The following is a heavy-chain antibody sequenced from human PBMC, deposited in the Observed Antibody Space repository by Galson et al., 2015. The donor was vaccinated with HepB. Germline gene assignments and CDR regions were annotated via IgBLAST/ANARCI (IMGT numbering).Heavy chain of an antibody. CDR3: ARVHCSGGSCYSSFSGYYYYYGMDV. D-gene: IGHD2-15*01. CDR1: GGTFSSYA. CDR2: IIPIFGTA. V-gene: IGHV1-69*13. Sequence: SVKVSCKASGGTFSSYAISWVRQAPGQGLEWMGGIIPIFGTANYAQKFQGRVTITADESTSTAYMELSSLRSEDTAVYYCARVHCSGGSCYSSFSGYYYYYGMDVWGQGTTVTVSS. J-gene: IGHJ6*02.